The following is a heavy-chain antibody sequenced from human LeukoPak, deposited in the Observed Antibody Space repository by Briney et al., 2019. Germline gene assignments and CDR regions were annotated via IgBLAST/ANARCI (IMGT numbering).Heavy chain of an antibody. D-gene: IGHD3-10*01. CDR2: ISSSSSYI. V-gene: IGHV3-21*01. J-gene: IGHJ4*02. CDR3: ARDLSYYGSGSYSV. CDR1: GFTFSSYA. Sequence: GGSLRLSCGASGFTFSSYAMSWVRQAPGKGLEWVSSISSSSSYIYYADSVKGRFTISRDNAKNSLYLQMNSLRAEDTAVYYCARDLSYYGSGSYSVWGQGTLVTVTS.